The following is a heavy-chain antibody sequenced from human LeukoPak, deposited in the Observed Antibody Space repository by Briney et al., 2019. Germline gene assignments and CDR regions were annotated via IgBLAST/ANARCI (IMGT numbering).Heavy chain of an antibody. CDR3: ARELSGSYYNAFSPADY. Sequence: ASVKVSCKASGYTLTSYYMHWVRQAPGQGLEWMGIINPSGGSTSYAQKFQGRVTITRDTSASTAYMELSSLRPEDTAVYYCARELSGSYYNAFSPADYWGQGTLVTVSS. CDR2: INPSGGST. V-gene: IGHV1-46*01. CDR1: GYTLTSYY. J-gene: IGHJ4*02. D-gene: IGHD3-10*01.